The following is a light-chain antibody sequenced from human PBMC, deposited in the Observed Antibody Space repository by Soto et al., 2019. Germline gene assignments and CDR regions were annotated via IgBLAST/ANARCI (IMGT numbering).Light chain of an antibody. CDR2: EVS. J-gene: IGLJ1*01. Sequence: QSALTQPASVSGSPGQSITISCTGTSSDIGTYNFVSWYQQHPGKVPKLIIYEVSSRPSEISDRFSGSKSGDTASLTISGLQAEDEAEYYCSSKINNNPPLYVFGTGTKVTVL. V-gene: IGLV2-14*01. CDR3: SSKINNNPPLYV. CDR1: SSDIGTYNF.